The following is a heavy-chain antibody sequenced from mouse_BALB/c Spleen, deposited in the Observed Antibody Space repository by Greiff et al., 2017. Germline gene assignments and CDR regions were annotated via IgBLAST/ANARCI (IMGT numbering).Heavy chain of an antibody. CDR3: ARSTTVVAGNYFDY. Sequence: VQLQESGAELARPGASVKMSCKASGYTFTSYTMHWVNQRPGQGLEWIGYINPSSGYTNYNQKFKDKATLTADKSSSTAYMQLSSLTSEDSAVYYCARSTTVVAGNYFDYWGQGTTLTVSS. CDR1: GYTFTSYT. V-gene: IGHV1-4*01. CDR2: INPSSGYT. J-gene: IGHJ2*01. D-gene: IGHD1-1*01.